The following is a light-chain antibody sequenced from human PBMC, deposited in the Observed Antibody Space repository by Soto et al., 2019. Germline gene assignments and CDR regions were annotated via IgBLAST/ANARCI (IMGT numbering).Light chain of an antibody. CDR2: DAS. CDR3: QQLNSFPFT. V-gene: IGKV1-9*01. J-gene: IGKJ5*01. Sequence: IHLTQSPSFLSASVGDRVTITCRASQGISSYLAWYQQKPGKAPKLLIYDASTLQSGVSSRFSGSGSGTEFTLTISSLLPEDFATYHCQQLNSFPFTFGQGTRLEIK. CDR1: QGISSY.